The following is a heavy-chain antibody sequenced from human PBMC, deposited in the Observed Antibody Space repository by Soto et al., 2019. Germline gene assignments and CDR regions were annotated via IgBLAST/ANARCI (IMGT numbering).Heavy chain of an antibody. CDR2: ISGSGGST. D-gene: IGHD2-15*01. CDR1: GFSFSSHA. J-gene: IGHJ4*02. CDR3: AKDLRVIVVLASQTRDY. V-gene: IGHV3-23*01. Sequence: EVQLLESGGGLVQPGGSLRLSCAASGFSFSSHAMSWVRQAPGEGLEWVSGISGSGGSTYYADSVKGRFTISRDNSKNTLYLQKNSLRAEDTAVYYCAKDLRVIVVLASQTRDYWCQGTLVPVSS.